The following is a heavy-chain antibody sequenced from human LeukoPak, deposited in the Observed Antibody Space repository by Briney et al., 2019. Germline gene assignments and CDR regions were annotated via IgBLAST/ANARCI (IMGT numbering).Heavy chain of an antibody. D-gene: IGHD3-22*01. CDR2: FDPEDGET. CDR1: GYTLTELS. J-gene: IGHJ4*02. Sequence: ASVKVSCKVSGYTLTELSMHWVRQAPGKGLEWMGGFDPEDGETNYAQKFQGRVTMTEDTSTDTAYMELSSLRSEDTAVYYCATVVYYYDSSGYSPSFDYWGQGTLVTVSS. CDR3: ATVVYYYDSSGYSPSFDY. V-gene: IGHV1-24*01.